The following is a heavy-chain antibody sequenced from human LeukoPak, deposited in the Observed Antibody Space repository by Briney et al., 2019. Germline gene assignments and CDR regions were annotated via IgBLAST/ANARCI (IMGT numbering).Heavy chain of an antibody. CDR2: IYPGDSDI. V-gene: IGHV5-51*01. Sequence: GESLKISCKASGTSIIYYWIGWARQMPGKGLEWMGIIYPGDSDIRYSPSFQGQVTISADKSISTAYLQWSRLKASDTAIYYCARHIRGGNMSPNFDSWGQGTLVTVSS. CDR3: ARHIRGGNMSPNFDS. J-gene: IGHJ4*02. D-gene: IGHD3-16*01. CDR1: GTSIIYYW.